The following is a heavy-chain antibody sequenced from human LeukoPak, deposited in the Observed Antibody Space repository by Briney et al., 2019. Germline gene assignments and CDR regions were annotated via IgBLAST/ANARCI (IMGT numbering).Heavy chain of an antibody. V-gene: IGHV1-2*02. CDR1: GYTFTGYY. D-gene: IGHD2-2*01. J-gene: IGHJ6*03. CDR3: ARDAQHYCSSTSCYGPRSGADYYYYYMDV. CDR2: INPNSGGT. Sequence: GASVTVSCKASGYTFTGYYMHWVRQAPGQGLEWMGWINPNSGGTNYAQKFQGRVTMTRDTSISTAYMELSRLRSDDTAVYYCARDAQHYCSSTSCYGPRSGADYYYYYMDVWGKGTTVTVSS.